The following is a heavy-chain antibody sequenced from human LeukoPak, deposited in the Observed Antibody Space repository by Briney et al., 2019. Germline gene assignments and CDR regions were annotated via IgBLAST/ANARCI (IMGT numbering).Heavy chain of an antibody. Sequence: PGESLKISYKGSGYSFSNYWIGWVRQMPGKGLEWMGVIYPEDSDTRYSPSFQGQVTISADKSISTAYLQWSSLKASDTAMYYCARRVGPDWFDPWGQGTLVTVSS. CDR3: ARRVGPDWFDP. D-gene: IGHD2-15*01. CDR1: GYSFSNYW. J-gene: IGHJ5*02. CDR2: IYPEDSDT. V-gene: IGHV5-51*01.